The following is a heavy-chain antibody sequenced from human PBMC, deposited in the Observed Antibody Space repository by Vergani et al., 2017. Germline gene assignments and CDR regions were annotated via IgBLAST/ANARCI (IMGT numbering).Heavy chain of an antibody. J-gene: IGHJ4*02. CDR3: ARHGGGRGCSGYDCPIDY. D-gene: IGHD5-12*01. Sequence: QVQLQESGPGLVKPSETLSLTCTVPGGSISSYYWSWIRQPPGKGLEWIGYIYYSGSTNYNPSLKSRVTISVDTSKNQFSLKLSSVTAADTAVYYCARHGGGRGCSGYDCPIDYWGQGTLVTVSS. CDR2: IYYSGST. CDR1: GGSISSYY. V-gene: IGHV4-59*08.